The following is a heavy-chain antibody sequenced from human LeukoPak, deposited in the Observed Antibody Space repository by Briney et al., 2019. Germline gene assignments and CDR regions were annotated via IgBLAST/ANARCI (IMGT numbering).Heavy chain of an antibody. V-gene: IGHV3-48*01. CDR1: GFTFSSYS. CDR3: ARDRCTTYCYGFDI. Sequence: PGGSLRLSCAASGFTFSSYSMNWVRQAPGKGLEWVSYISTSSGTIYYADSVKGRFTISRDNAKNSVYLQMNSLRAEDTAVYYCARDRCTTYCYGFDIWGQGTMVTVSS. J-gene: IGHJ3*02. CDR2: ISTSSGTI. D-gene: IGHD2-8*01.